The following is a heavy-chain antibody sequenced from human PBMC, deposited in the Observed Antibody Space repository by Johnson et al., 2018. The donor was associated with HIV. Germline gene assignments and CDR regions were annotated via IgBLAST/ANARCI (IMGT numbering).Heavy chain of an antibody. J-gene: IGHJ3*02. CDR1: GFSFSAYA. V-gene: IGHV3-23*04. D-gene: IGHD3-3*01. CDR2: ISGSGGIT. Sequence: VQLVESGGGVVRPGRSLRLSCVASGFSFSAYAIHWVRQAPGKGLEWVSAISGSGGITYYADSVKGRFTISRDNSKNTLYLQMNSLRSEDTAVYYCARVATFGVVISDAFDIWGQGTMVTVSS. CDR3: ARVATFGVVISDAFDI.